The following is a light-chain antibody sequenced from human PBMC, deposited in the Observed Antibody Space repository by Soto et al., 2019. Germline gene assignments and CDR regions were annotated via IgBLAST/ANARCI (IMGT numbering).Light chain of an antibody. CDR1: SSDVGSYNF. Sequence: QSALTHPASVSGSPGQSITISCTGTSSDVGSYNFVSWYQQLPGKAPKLMIYEVSNRPSGVSNRFSGSKSGNTASLTISGLQADDEADYYCSSYTTSSNYVFGSGTKVNV. V-gene: IGLV2-14*01. J-gene: IGLJ1*01. CDR3: SSYTTSSNYV. CDR2: EVS.